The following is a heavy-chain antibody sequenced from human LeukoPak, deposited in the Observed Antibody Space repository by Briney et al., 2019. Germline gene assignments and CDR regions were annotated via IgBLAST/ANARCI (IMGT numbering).Heavy chain of an antibody. CDR2: IYHTGST. CDR1: GDSISSYY. V-gene: IGHV4-59*01. J-gene: IGHJ3*02. Sequence: SETLSHTCSVSGDSISSYYWTWIRQPPGKGLEWIGYIYHTGSTNYNPSLKSRVTISVDTSKNQFSLTLISVTAADTAIYFCAREGYCTRRSCPDVFDIWGQGTLVTVSS. D-gene: IGHD2-8*01. CDR3: AREGYCTRRSCPDVFDI.